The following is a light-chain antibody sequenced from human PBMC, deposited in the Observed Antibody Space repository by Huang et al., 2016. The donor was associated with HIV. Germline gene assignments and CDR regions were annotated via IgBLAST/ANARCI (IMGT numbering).Light chain of an antibody. CDR1: KSLNKF. Sequence: IVLTQSPATLSLSPGERATLSCRASKSLNKFLAWYQQKPGKAPRLLIYNATDRATGVPARFSGGGSGTDFTLTITDLKAEDFAIYYCQQRSSSLTFGGGTKVEIK. J-gene: IGKJ4*01. CDR3: QQRSSSLT. V-gene: IGKV3-11*01. CDR2: NAT.